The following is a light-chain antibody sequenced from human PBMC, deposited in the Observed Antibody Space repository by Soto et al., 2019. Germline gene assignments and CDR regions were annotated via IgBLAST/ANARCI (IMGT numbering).Light chain of an antibody. J-gene: IGLJ1*01. CDR3: SSYTSSSIDYV. V-gene: IGLV2-14*01. Sequence: QSALTQPASVSGSPGQSITISCTGTSSEVGGYNYVSWYQQHPGKAPKLMIYEVSNRPSGVSNRFSGSKSGNTASLTISGLQAEDEADYYCSSYTSSSIDYVFGTATKVTVL. CDR1: SSEVGGYNY. CDR2: EVS.